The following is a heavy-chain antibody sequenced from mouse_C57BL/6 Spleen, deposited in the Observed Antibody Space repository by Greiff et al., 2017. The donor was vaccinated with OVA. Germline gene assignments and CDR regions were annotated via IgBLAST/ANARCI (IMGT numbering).Heavy chain of an antibody. J-gene: IGHJ4*01. V-gene: IGHV2-2*01. Sequence: VQLKDSGPGLVQPSQSLSITCTVSGFSLTSYGVHWVRQSPGKGLEWLGVIWSGGSTDYNAAFISRLSISKDNSKSQVFFKMNSLQADDTAIYYCARARGPTVVVHDAMDYWGQGTSVTVSS. D-gene: IGHD1-1*01. CDR2: IWSGGST. CDR3: ARARGPTVVVHDAMDY. CDR1: GFSLTSYG.